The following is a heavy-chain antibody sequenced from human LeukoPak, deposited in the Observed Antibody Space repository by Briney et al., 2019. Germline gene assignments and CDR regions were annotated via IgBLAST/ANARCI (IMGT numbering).Heavy chain of an antibody. J-gene: IGHJ4*02. CDR1: GFTLSGDY. CDR3: ARAIQFGGYFDY. D-gene: IGHD2-15*01. CDR2: IFGASST. V-gene: IGHV3-53*01. Sequence: GGSLRLSCAASGFTLSGDYMSWVRQAPGKGLEWVSVIFGASSTYYADSVKGRYTISRKNSKNTLYLQMNSLRPEDTAVYYCARAIQFGGYFDYWGQGTLVTVST.